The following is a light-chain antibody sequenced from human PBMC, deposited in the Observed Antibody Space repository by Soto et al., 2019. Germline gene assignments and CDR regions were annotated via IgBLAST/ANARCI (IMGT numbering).Light chain of an antibody. Sequence: DIVMTQSPDSLAVSLGERATLNCKSSHSLLYSANNKDYLAWYQQKPGQPPKLLIYWASTRESGVPDRFSGSGSGTDFTLTISSLQAEDVAVYYCQQYYSTPRTFGQGTKLEIK. V-gene: IGKV4-1*01. CDR3: QQYYSTPRT. J-gene: IGKJ2*01. CDR1: HSLLYSANNKDY. CDR2: WAS.